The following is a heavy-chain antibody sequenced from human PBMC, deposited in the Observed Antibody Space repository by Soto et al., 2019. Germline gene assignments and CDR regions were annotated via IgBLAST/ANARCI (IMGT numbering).Heavy chain of an antibody. J-gene: IGHJ3*02. D-gene: IGHD3-16*01. V-gene: IGHV1-69*06. Sequence: SVKVSCKASGGTFSSYAISWVRQAPGQGLEWMGGIIPIFGTANYAQKFQGRVTITADKSTSTAYMELSSLRPEDTAVYYCAREGGEAGGAFDIWGQGTMVTVSS. CDR1: GGTFSSYA. CDR2: IIPIFGTA. CDR3: AREGGEAGGAFDI.